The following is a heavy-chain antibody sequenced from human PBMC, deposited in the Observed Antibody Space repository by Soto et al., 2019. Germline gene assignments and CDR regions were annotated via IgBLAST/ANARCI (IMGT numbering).Heavy chain of an antibody. Sequence: EVQLLQSGGGLVQPGGSLRLSCAASGFTFSTYAMAWVRQPPGKGLEWVSTVSGGGDHTYYADSVKGRSTISRDASTNTLYLQMDSLRVEDTAVYYCAKSGFADLDYWGQGALVTVSS. V-gene: IGHV3-23*01. D-gene: IGHD1-26*01. CDR3: AKSGFADLDY. CDR1: GFTFSTYA. CDR2: VSGGGDHT. J-gene: IGHJ1*01.